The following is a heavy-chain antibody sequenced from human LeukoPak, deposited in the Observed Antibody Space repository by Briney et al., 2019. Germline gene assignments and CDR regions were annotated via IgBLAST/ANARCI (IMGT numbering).Heavy chain of an antibody. J-gene: IGHJ4*02. Sequence: ASVKVSCKASGYTFTSYGISWVRQAPGQGLEWMGWISAYNGNTNYAQKFQGRVTITRNTSISTAYMELSSLRSEDTAVYYCARSGPSRGYSSGWFFDYWGQGTLVTVSS. CDR2: ISAYNGNT. CDR1: GYTFTSYG. CDR3: ARSGPSRGYSSGWFFDY. V-gene: IGHV1-18*01. D-gene: IGHD6-19*01.